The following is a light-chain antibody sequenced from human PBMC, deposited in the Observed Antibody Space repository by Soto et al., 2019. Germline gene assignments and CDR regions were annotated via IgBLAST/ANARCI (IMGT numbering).Light chain of an antibody. CDR1: SNDVGSYNL. Sequence: QSALTQPASVSGSPGQSITISCTGTSNDVGSYNLVSWYQQHPGKSPKLMIYEGSKRPSGVSNRFSGSKSGNTASLTISGLQAEDEADYYCCSYAGSSTSVVFGGGTELTV. J-gene: IGLJ2*01. V-gene: IGLV2-23*01. CDR3: CSYAGSSTSVV. CDR2: EGS.